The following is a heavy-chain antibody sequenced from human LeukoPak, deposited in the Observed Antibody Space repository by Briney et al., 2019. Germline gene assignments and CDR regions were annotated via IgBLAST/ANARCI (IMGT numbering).Heavy chain of an antibody. D-gene: IGHD6-13*01. V-gene: IGHV3-30-3*01. J-gene: IGHJ4*02. Sequence: GRSLRLSCAASGFTFSSYAMHWVRQAPGKGLEWVAVISYDGSNKYYADSVKGRFTISRDNSKNTLYLQMNSLRAEDTAVYYCARVRYSSSWYSGGLDYWGQGTLVTVSS. CDR2: ISYDGSNK. CDR1: GFTFSSYA. CDR3: ARVRYSSSWYSGGLDY.